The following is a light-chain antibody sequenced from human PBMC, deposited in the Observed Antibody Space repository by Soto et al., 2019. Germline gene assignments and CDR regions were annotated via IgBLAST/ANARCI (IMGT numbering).Light chain of an antibody. CDR1: SSNIGSNY. CDR3: AAWDASLSGHVV. V-gene: IGLV1-47*01. CDR2: RNN. J-gene: IGLJ2*01. Sequence: QAVVTQPPSASGTPGQRVTISCSGSSSNIGSNYVYWYQQFPGTAPKLLIYRNNERPSGVPDRFSGSKSGTSASLAISGLRSEDEADYHCAAWDASLSGHVVFGGGTKLTVL.